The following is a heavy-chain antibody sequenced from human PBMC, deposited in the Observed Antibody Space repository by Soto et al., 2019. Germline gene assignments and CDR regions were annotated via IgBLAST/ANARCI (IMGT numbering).Heavy chain of an antibody. D-gene: IGHD6-6*01. J-gene: IGHJ6*03. CDR1: GGSFSGYY. Sequence: QVQLQQWGAGLLKPSETLSLTCAVYGGSFSGYYWSWIRQPPGKGLEWIGEINHSGSTNYNPSLKSRVTISVDTSKNQFSLKLSSVTAADTAVYYCARRAYSSSPDDYYYYMDVWGKGTTVTVSS. V-gene: IGHV4-34*01. CDR2: INHSGST. CDR3: ARRAYSSSPDDYYYYMDV.